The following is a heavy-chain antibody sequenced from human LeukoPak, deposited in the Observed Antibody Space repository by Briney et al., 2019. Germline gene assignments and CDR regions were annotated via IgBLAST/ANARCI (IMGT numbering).Heavy chain of an antibody. D-gene: IGHD4-17*01. CDR2: IRGSGDGT. V-gene: IGHV3-23*01. J-gene: IGHJ3*01. Sequence: QPGGSLRLSCTASGFTFRSYAMTWVRQAPGKGLEWVSSIRGSGDGTSHADSVKGRFTMSRDNSKNTLYLQMNSLRAEDTAIYFCGRDPNGDYVGAFEFWGQGTLVAVSS. CDR3: GRDPNGDYVGAFEF. CDR1: GFTFRSYA.